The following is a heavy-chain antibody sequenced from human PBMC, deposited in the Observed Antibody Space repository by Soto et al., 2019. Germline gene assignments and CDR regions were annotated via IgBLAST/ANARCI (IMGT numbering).Heavy chain of an antibody. CDR1: GGATITNY. CDR2: IYNSATT. V-gene: IGHV4-59*01. J-gene: IGHJ3*02. D-gene: IGHD3-22*01. CDR3: ARMTYDSSGLSPTDFEI. Sequence: PSATLSLACSLSGGATITNYCSSIRPPPGKGLEWMAYIYNSATTNSSPSLKGRVTISVDSAKYLFSLRLSAITAADTAVYYCARMTYDSSGLSPTDFEIWG.